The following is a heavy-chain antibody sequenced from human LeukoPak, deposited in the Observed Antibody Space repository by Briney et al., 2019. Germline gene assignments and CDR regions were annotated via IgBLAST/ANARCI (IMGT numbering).Heavy chain of an antibody. CDR2: IYYSGST. J-gene: IGHJ6*02. D-gene: IGHD2-21*02. CDR3: ARAPYCGGDCLNYYYYGMDV. CDR1: GGSFSGYY. V-gene: IGHV4-59*01. Sequence: SETLSLTCAVYGGSFSGYYWSWIRQPPGKGLEWIGYIYYSGSTNYNPSLKSRVTISVDTSKNQFSLKLSSVTAADTAVYYCARAPYCGGDCLNYYYYGMDVWGQGTTVTVSS.